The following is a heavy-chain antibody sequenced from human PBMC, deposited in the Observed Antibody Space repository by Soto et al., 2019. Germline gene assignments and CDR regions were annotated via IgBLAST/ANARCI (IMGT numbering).Heavy chain of an antibody. CDR3: AKERDSSNYYSFAFDI. D-gene: IGHD3-22*01. CDR1: GFTVSTNA. CDR2: IGGSGGST. V-gene: IGHV3-23*01. J-gene: IGHJ3*02. Sequence: EVQLLESGGGSVQPGGSLRLSCAASGFTVSTNAMSWVRQAPGKGLEWVSGIGGSGGSTHSADSVKGRFTISRDNSKNPQSLHMNRLRAEDTAVYYCAKERDSSNYYSFAFDIWGQGTMVNVSS.